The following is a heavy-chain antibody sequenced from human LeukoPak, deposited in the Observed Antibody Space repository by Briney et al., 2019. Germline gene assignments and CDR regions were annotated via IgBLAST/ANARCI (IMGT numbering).Heavy chain of an antibody. V-gene: IGHV3-23*01. J-gene: IGHJ5*02. CDR2: ISASGVTT. Sequence: QPGGSLRLSCATSGFTFNTYAMSWVRQAPGKGLEWVSGISASGVTTHYADSVKGRFTISRDNSKNTLYLQMNSLRVEDTAIYYWAKDPRVNYVAWLDPWGQGTLVTVSS. CDR1: GFTFNTYA. CDR3: AKDPRVNYVAWLDP. D-gene: IGHD4-11*01.